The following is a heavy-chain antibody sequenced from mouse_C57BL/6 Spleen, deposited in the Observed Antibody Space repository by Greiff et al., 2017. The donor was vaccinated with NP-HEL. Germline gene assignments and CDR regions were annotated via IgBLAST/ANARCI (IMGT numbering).Heavy chain of an antibody. CDR2: ISSGGSYT. V-gene: IGHV5-6*01. CDR1: GFTFSSYG. CDR3: ARLLKKSFDY. J-gene: IGHJ2*01. Sequence: EVKLMESGGDLVKPGGSLKLSCAASGFTFSSYGMSWVRQTPDKRLEWVATISSGGSYTYYPDSVKGRFTISRDNAKNTLYLQMSSLKSEDTAMYYCARLLKKSFDYWGQGTTLTVSS.